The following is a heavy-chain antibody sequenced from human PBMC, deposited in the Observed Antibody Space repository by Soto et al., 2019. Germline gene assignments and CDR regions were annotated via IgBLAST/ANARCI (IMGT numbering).Heavy chain of an antibody. CDR2: INHSGST. V-gene: IGHV4-34*01. Sequence: SETLSLTCAVYGGSFSGYYWSWIRQPPGKGLEWIGEINHSGSTNYNPSLKSRVTISVDTSKNQFSLKLSSVTAADTAVYYCARGLVWSGYYMYYFDYWGQGTLFTVSS. J-gene: IGHJ4*02. CDR3: ARGLVWSGYYMYYFDY. D-gene: IGHD3-3*01. CDR1: GGSFSGYY.